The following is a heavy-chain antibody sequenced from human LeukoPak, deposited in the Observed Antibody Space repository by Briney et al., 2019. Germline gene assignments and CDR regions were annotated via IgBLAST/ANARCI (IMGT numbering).Heavy chain of an antibody. D-gene: IGHD1-14*01. CDR3: ANASGRYRENWFDP. CDR2: ISGDGGST. V-gene: IGHV3-43*02. J-gene: IGHJ5*02. CDR1: GFTFDDYA. Sequence: GGSLRLSCAASGFTFDDYAMHWVRQAPGKGLEWVSLISGDGGSTYYADSVKGRFTISRDNSKNSLYLQMNSLRTEDTALYYCANASGRYRENWFDPWGQGTLVTVSS.